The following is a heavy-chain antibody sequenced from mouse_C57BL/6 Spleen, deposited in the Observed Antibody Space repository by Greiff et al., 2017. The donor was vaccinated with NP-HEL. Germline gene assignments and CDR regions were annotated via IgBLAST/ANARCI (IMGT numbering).Heavy chain of an antibody. J-gene: IGHJ2*01. CDR1: GFNIKDDY. D-gene: IGHD4-1*01. Sequence: VHVKQSGAELVRPGASVKLSCTASGFNIKDDYMHWVKQRPEQGLEWIGWIDPENGDTEYASKFQGKATITADTSSNTAYLQLSSLTSEDTAVYYCTTTGTMRPYFDYWGQGTTLTVSS. CDR3: TTTGTMRPYFDY. V-gene: IGHV14-4*01. CDR2: IDPENGDT.